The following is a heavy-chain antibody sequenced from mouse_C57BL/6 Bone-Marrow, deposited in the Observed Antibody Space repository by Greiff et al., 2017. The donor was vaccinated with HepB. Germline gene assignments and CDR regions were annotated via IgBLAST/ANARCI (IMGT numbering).Heavy chain of an antibody. CDR2: ISYDGSN. CDR3: ARKSYGSRDY. D-gene: IGHD1-1*01. Sequence: DVKLVESGPGLVKPSQSLSLTCSVTGYSITSGYYWNWIRQFPGNKLEWMGYISYDGSNNYNPSLKNRISITRDTSKNQFFLKLNSVTTEDTATYYCARKSYGSRDYWGQGTTLTVSS. V-gene: IGHV3-6*01. J-gene: IGHJ2*01. CDR1: GYSITSGYY.